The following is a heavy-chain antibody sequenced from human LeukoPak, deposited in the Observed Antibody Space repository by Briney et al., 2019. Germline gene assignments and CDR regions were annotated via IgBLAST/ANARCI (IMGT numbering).Heavy chain of an antibody. V-gene: IGHV6-1*01. J-gene: IGHJ4*02. Sequence: SQTLSVTCAISGDSVSRKSAGWDCARHSASRGLEWLARTYYRSKWYIQYAISVKSPITINPDTSKNQVSLHLNSVTPEDSAVYYCTREARSTFDYWGQGTLVIVSS. CDR3: TREARSTFDY. D-gene: IGHD1-26*01. CDR1: GDSVSRKSAG. CDR2: TYYRSKWYI.